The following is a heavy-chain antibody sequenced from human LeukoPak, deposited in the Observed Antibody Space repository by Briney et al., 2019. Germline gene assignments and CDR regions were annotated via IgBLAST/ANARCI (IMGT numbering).Heavy chain of an antibody. CDR1: GFTFSSYG. D-gene: IGHD5-12*01. CDR2: IRYDGSNK. J-gene: IGHJ4*02. CDR3: ASLNLDIVATIDFDY. Sequence: GGSLRLSCAASGFTFSSYGMHWVRQAPGKGLEWVAFIRYDGSNKCYADSVKGRFTISRDNAKNSLYLQMNSLRAEDTAVYYCASLNLDIVATIDFDYWGQGTLVTVSS. V-gene: IGHV3-30*02.